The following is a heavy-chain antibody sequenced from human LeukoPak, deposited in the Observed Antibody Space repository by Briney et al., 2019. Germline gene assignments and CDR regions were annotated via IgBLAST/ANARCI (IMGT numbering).Heavy chain of an antibody. CDR3: ARVGLTGVPDY. V-gene: IGHV4-59*08. CDR2: IYYSGST. Sequence: NPSETLSLTCTVSGGSISSYYWSWIRQPPGKGLEWIGYIYYSGSTNYNPSLKSRVTISVDTSKNQFSLKLSSVTAADTAVYYCARVGLTGVPDYWGQGTLVTVSS. J-gene: IGHJ4*02. CDR1: GGSISSYY. D-gene: IGHD3-10*01.